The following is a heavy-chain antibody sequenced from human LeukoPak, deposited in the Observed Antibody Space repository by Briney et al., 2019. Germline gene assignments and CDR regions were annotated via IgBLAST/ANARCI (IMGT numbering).Heavy chain of an antibody. D-gene: IGHD6-19*01. CDR3: AKSSNSGWNLDY. CDR1: GFTFSSYW. J-gene: IGHJ4*02. V-gene: IGHV3-74*01. CDR2: INSDGSST. Sequence: PGGSLRLSCAASGFTFSSYWMHWVRQAPGKGLVWVSRINSDGSSTSYADSVKGRFTSSRDNAKNSLYLQMNSLRAEDTALHYCAKSSNSGWNLDYWGQGTLVTVSS.